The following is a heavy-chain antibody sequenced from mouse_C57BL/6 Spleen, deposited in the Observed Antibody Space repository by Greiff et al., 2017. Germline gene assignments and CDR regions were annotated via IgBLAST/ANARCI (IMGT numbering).Heavy chain of an antibody. V-gene: IGHV1-62-2*01. CDR3: AIHASITTVPYFDY. CDR1: GYTFTEYT. D-gene: IGHD1-1*01. Sequence: VKLQESGAELVKPGASVKLSCKASGYTFTEYTIHWVKQRSGQGLEWIGWFYPGSGSIKYNEKFKDKATLSADKSSSTVYMVLSRLTSEDSAFYFCAIHASITTVPYFDYWGQGTTLTVSS. CDR2: FYPGSGSI. J-gene: IGHJ2*01.